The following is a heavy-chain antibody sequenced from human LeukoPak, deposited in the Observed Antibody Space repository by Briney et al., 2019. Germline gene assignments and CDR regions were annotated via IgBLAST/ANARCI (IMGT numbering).Heavy chain of an antibody. CDR2: IYYSGST. CDR3: ASYAVRGLDAFDI. Sequence: SETLSLTCTVSGGSISSYYWSWIRQPPGKGLEWIGYIYYSGSTNYNPSLKSRVTISVDTSKNQFSLKLSSVTAADTAVHYCASYAVRGLDAFDIWGQGTMVTVSS. V-gene: IGHV4-59*08. CDR1: GGSISSYY. J-gene: IGHJ3*02. D-gene: IGHD3-10*01.